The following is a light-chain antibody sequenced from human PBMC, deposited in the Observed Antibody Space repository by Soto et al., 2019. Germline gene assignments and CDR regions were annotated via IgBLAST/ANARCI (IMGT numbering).Light chain of an antibody. CDR2: GAS. CDR1: QSVTSSY. CDR3: QQYGSSSSIT. Sequence: EIMLTQSPGTLSLSPGERPTVSCSASQSVTSSYLAWYQQKPGQAPRLLIYGASRRATGIPDRFSGSGSGTDFTLTISRLEPEDFAVYYCQQYGSSSSITFGQGTRLEIK. J-gene: IGKJ5*01. V-gene: IGKV3-20*01.